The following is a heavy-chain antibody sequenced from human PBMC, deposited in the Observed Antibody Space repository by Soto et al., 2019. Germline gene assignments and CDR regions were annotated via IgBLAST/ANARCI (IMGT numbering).Heavy chain of an antibody. V-gene: IGHV3-23*01. CDR3: AKDPSTGSADY. J-gene: IGHJ4*02. CDR1: GFTFSSYA. CDR2: LSKDGANE. Sequence: LRLSCAASGFTFSSYAMNWVRQAPGKGLEWVSTLSKDGANEHYADSVKGRFTISRDGSKNTLYLQMNSLRAEDTAMYYCAKDPSTGSADYWGQGTQVTVSS. D-gene: IGHD3-9*01.